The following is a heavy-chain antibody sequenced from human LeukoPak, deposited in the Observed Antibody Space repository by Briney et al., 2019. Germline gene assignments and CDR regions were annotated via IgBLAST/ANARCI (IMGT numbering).Heavy chain of an antibody. CDR1: GDSVSSNSAA. Sequence: SRTLSLTCAISGDSVSSNSAAWNWIRQSPSRGLEWLGRTYYRSKWYNDYAVSVKSRITINPDTSMNQFSLQLNSVTPEDTAVYYCARGAWSSSWSGDDAFDIWGQGTMATVSS. V-gene: IGHV6-1*01. D-gene: IGHD6-13*01. CDR3: ARGAWSSSWSGDDAFDI. CDR2: TYYRSKWYN. J-gene: IGHJ3*02.